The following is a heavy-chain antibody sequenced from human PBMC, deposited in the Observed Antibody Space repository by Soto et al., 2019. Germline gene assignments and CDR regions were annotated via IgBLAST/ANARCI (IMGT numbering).Heavy chain of an antibody. J-gene: IGHJ3*02. CDR3: ARDDAFGNENGFDI. CDR2: IVSDGSAK. V-gene: IGHV3-33*01. D-gene: IGHD1-1*01. CDR1: GFPFSTYG. Sequence: LILSCAVSGFPFSTYGFHWVRQPPGKGLEWVAVIVSDGSAKYHADSVEGRFTISRDNSKDTLYLQMNSLRAEDTAVYYCARDDAFGNENGFDIWGQGTMVTVSS.